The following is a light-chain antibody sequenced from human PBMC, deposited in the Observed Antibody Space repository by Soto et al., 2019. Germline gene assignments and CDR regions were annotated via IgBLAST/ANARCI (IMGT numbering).Light chain of an antibody. CDR2: AAS. Sequence: IQMTQSPSSLSASVGDRVTITCRASESIGRHLNWYQQKPGKAPKLLIYAASSLQNGVPSRFRGGGSGTDFTLTISNLQPEDFATYYCQQTYSTLSITFGQGTRLEIK. CDR3: QQTYSTLSIT. V-gene: IGKV1-39*01. CDR1: ESIGRH. J-gene: IGKJ5*01.